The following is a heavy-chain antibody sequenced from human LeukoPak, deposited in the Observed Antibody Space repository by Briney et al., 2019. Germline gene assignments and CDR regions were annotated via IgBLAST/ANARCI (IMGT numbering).Heavy chain of an antibody. Sequence: PSETLSLTCTVSGGSIRSSYYYWGWIRQPPGKGLEWIGSIYDSGSTYYNPSLKSRVTISVDKSKNQFSPKLSSVTAADTAVYYCAGRITIFGDHPKDFDYWGQGTLVTVSS. CDR2: IYDSGST. CDR3: AGRITIFGDHPKDFDY. J-gene: IGHJ4*02. D-gene: IGHD3-3*01. CDR1: GGSIRSSYYY. V-gene: IGHV4-39*07.